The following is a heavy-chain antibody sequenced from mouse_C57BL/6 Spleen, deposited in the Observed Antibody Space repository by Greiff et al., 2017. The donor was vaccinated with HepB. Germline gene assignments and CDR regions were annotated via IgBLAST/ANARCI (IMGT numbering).Heavy chain of an antibody. CDR2: IYPGDGDT. CDR1: GYAFSSSW. D-gene: IGHD1-1*01. CDR3: ARRGTTVVGYFDV. Sequence: QVQLKQSGPELVKPGASVKISCKASGYAFSSSWMNWVKQRPGKGLEWIGRIYPGDGDTNYNGKFKGKATLTADKSSSTAYMQLSSLTSEDSAVYFCARRGTTVVGYFDVWGTGTTVTVSS. V-gene: IGHV1-82*01. J-gene: IGHJ1*03.